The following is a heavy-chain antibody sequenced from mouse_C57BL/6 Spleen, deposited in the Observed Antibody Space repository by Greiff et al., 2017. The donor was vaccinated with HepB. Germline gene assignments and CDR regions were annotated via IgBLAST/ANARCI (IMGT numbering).Heavy chain of an antibody. D-gene: IGHD1-1*01. Sequence: EVQLVESGGGLVKPGGSLKLSCAASGFTFSSYAMSWVRQTPEKRLEWVATISDGGSYTYYPDNVKGRFTISRDNAKNNLYLQMSHLKSEDTAMYYCSRGLTTVVRDWYFDVWGTGTTVTVSS. CDR3: SRGLTTVVRDWYFDV. J-gene: IGHJ1*03. V-gene: IGHV5-4*01. CDR2: ISDGGSYT. CDR1: GFTFSSYA.